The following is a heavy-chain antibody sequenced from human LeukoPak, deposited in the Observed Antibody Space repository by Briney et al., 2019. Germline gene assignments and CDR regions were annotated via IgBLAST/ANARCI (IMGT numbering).Heavy chain of an antibody. CDR2: IYHSGST. D-gene: IGHD6-19*01. CDR3: AREGRVAVAGTVWFDP. J-gene: IGHJ5*02. Sequence: SETLSLTCTVSGYSISSGFYWGWIRQPPGKGLEWIGSIYHSGSTYYNPSLESRVTISVDTSKNQFSLKVISVTAADTAVYYCAREGRVAVAGTVWFDPWGQGTLVTVSS. V-gene: IGHV4-38-2*02. CDR1: GYSISSGFY.